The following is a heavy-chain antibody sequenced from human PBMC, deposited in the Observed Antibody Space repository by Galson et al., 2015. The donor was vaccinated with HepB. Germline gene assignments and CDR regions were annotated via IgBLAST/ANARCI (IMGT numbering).Heavy chain of an antibody. V-gene: IGHV3-66*01. CDR1: GFTVSSNY. J-gene: IGHJ4*02. CDR3: ASGKFYYDSSGYYINRGYFDY. Sequence: SLRLSCAASGFTVSSNYMSWVRQAPGKGLEWVSVIYSGGSTYYADSVKGRFTISRDNSKNTLYLQMNSLRAEDTAVYYCASGKFYYDSSGYYINRGYFDYWGQGTLVTVSS. CDR2: IYSGGST. D-gene: IGHD3-22*01.